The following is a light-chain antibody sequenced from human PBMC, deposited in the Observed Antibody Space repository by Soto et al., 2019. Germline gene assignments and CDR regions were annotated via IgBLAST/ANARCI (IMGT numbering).Light chain of an antibody. V-gene: IGKV3-11*01. Sequence: EIVLTQSPATLSLSPGERATLSCRASQSVSSFLAWYQQKPGQAPRLLIYDASNRATGIPARFSGSGSGTDFTLTISSLEPEDFALYYCQQRSSCTRTFCQGTKVDIX. CDR1: QSVSSF. J-gene: IGKJ1*01. CDR2: DAS. CDR3: QQRSSCTRT.